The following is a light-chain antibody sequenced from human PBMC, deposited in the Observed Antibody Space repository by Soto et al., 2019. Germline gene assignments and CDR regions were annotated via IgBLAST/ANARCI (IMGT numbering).Light chain of an antibody. CDR2: EVS. Sequence: QSALTQPPSASGSPGQSVTISCTGTSSDVGGYNYVSWYQQHPGKAPKLMIYEVSKRPSGVPDRFSGSKSGNTASLTVSGLQAEVEADYYCSSYAGSNNLVFGGGTKLTVL. V-gene: IGLV2-8*01. CDR3: SSYAGSNNLV. J-gene: IGLJ2*01. CDR1: SSDVGGYNY.